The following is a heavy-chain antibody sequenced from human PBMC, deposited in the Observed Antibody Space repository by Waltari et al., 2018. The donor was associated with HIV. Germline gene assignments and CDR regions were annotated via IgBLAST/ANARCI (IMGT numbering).Heavy chain of an antibody. J-gene: IGHJ6*02. CDR2: ISFDGSNY. Sequence: QSGGHVVQPGNSPRLSCAASASTFNLYNIHWVRQVAGKGVEWMAAISFDGSNYYVSDSLKGRFSVSRETSKNTLSLEMNALRLNDTGVYFCTRRTDSGLDVWGQGTAVIVSS. V-gene: IGHV3-30*04. CDR1: ASTFNLYN. D-gene: IGHD2-21*02. CDR3: TRRTDSGLDV.